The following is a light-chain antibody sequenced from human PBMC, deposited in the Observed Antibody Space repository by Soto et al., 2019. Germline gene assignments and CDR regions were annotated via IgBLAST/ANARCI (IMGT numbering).Light chain of an antibody. CDR3: VTWDGSLSAGV. V-gene: IGLV1-51*01. J-gene: IGLJ2*01. CDR1: SPNIGAYY. Sequence: QSVLTQPPSVSAAPGQKVTFPSSETSPNIGAYYVSWYRQVPGTAPKPVIFDNVQRPPGIPDRFSGSKSGTSATLGITGLQAGDEADYYCVTWDGSLSAGVFGGGTKLTVL. CDR2: DNV.